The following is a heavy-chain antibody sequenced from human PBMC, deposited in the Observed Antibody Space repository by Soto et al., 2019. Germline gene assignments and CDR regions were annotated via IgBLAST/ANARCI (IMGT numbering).Heavy chain of an antibody. CDR1: GYTFTSYG. V-gene: IGHV1-18*01. CDR2: ISAYNGNT. J-gene: IGHJ5*02. CDR3: ARVLEYCSGGSCYPDWFDP. D-gene: IGHD2-15*01. Sequence: QVQLVQSGAEVKKPGASVKVSCKASGYTFTSYGISWVRQAPGQGLEWMGWISAYNGNTNYAQKLQGRVTMTTDTSTSTADMELRSLRSDDTAVYYCARVLEYCSGGSCYPDWFDPWGQGTLVTVSS.